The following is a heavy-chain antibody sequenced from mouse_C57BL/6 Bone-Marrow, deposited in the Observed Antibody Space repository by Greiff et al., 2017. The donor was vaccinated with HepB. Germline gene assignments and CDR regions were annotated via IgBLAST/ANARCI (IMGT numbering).Heavy chain of an antibody. V-gene: IGHV1-81*01. CDR3: ARWDYYGSSYYAMDY. D-gene: IGHD1-1*01. CDR2: IYPRSGNT. J-gene: IGHJ4*01. CDR1: GYTFTSYG. Sequence: QVQLQQSGAEPARPGASVKLSCKASGYTFTSYGISWVKQRTGQGLEWIGEIYPRSGNTYYNEKFKGKATLTADKSSSTAYMELRSLTSEDSAVYFCARWDYYGSSYYAMDYWGQGTSVTVSS.